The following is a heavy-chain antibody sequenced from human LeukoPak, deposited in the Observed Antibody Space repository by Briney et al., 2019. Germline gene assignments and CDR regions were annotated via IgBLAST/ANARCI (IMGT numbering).Heavy chain of an antibody. Sequence: ASVKVSCKASGYTSTDYYMHWVRQAPGQGLEWMGWVNPNSGDTNYVHKFQGRVTMASDTSISTAYMDLSRVRSDDTAVYYCALLFSSTWYRFDSWGQGTLVTVSS. CDR2: VNPNSGDT. CDR3: ALLFSSTWYRFDS. J-gene: IGHJ4*02. D-gene: IGHD6-13*01. V-gene: IGHV1-2*02. CDR1: GYTSTDYY.